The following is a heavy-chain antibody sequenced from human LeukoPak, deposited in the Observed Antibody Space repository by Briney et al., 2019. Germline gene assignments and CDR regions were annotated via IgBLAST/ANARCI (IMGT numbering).Heavy chain of an antibody. CDR2: ISYNESKK. CDR1: GFTFSSYG. Sequence: GGSLRLSCAASGFTFSSYGIHWVRQAPGKGLEWVTVISYNESKKYYADSVKGRFTISRDNSKNTVYLQMNSLRAEDTAVYYCADTYYAFWSGSFWGQGTLVTVSS. J-gene: IGHJ4*02. CDR3: ADTYYAFWSGSF. D-gene: IGHD3-3*01. V-gene: IGHV3-30-3*01.